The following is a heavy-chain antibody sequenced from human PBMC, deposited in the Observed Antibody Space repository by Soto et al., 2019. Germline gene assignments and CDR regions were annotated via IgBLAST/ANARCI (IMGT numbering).Heavy chain of an antibody. V-gene: IGHV3-48*01. CDR2: ISSSGSSK. CDR1: GFTFNTYN. Sequence: PGGSLRLSCVASGFTFNTYNMNWVRQAPGKGLEWVSYISSSGSSKYYADSVKGRFTMSRDNSKNTLYLQMNSLRAEDTAVYYCAKEVTIFGVVIDYYYGMDVWGQGTTVTVSS. CDR3: AKEVTIFGVVIDYYYGMDV. D-gene: IGHD3-3*01. J-gene: IGHJ6*02.